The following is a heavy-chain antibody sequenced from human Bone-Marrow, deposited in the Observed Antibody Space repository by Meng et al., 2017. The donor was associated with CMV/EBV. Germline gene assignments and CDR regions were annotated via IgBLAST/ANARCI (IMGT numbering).Heavy chain of an antibody. J-gene: IGHJ6*02. D-gene: IGHD4-17*01. CDR2: IKEDGSEK. CDR1: GFTFSSYW. V-gene: IGHV3-7*01. CDR3: AGDTPYGDYQDV. Sequence: GESLKISCAASGFTFSSYWMSWVRQAPGKGLEWVANIKEDGSEKYYVDSVKGRFIISRDNAKNSLYLQMNSLRAEDTALYYCAGDTPYGDYQDVWGQGTTITVSS.